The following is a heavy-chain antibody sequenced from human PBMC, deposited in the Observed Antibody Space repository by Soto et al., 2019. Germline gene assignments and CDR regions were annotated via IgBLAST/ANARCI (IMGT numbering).Heavy chain of an antibody. CDR2: IYYSGST. D-gene: IGHD4-17*01. J-gene: IGHJ6*02. Sequence: SETLSLTCTVSGGSISSGGYYWSWIRQHPGKGLEWIGYIYYSGSTYYNPSLKSRVTISVDTSKNQFSLKLSSVTAADTAVYYCARVGERDGDYVDHYYYGMDVWGQGTTVTVSS. V-gene: IGHV4-31*03. CDR3: ARVGERDGDYVDHYYYGMDV. CDR1: GGSISSGGYY.